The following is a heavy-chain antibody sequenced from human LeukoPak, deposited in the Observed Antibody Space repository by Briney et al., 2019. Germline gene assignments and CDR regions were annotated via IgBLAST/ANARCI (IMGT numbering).Heavy chain of an antibody. Sequence: PSETLSLTCTVSGGSISSGSYYWSWIRQPAGKGLEWIGRIYTSGSTNYNPSLKSRVTISVDTSKNQFSLKLSSVTAADTAVYYCARDSVDDYYYYYMDVWGKGTTVTVSS. CDR2: IYTSGST. CDR3: ARDSVDDYYYYYMDV. CDR1: GGSISSGSYY. D-gene: IGHD3-10*01. V-gene: IGHV4-61*02. J-gene: IGHJ6*03.